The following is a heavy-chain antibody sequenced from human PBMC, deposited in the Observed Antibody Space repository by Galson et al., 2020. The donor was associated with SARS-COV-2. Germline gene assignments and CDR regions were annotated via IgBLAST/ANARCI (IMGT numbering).Heavy chain of an antibody. CDR1: GDSMNSNIYY. J-gene: IGHJ4*02. CDR2: IYYTGNT. CDR3: AIDASDAKLYYDF. V-gene: IGHV4-39*01. D-gene: IGHD1-26*01. Sequence: SETLSLTCTVSGDSMNSNIYYWGWVRQPPGKGLEWIGTIYYTGNTYYKPSLKSRVTISVDSSKNQFSLRLSSVTAADTAVYFCAIDASDAKLYYDFWGPGTLVTVSS.